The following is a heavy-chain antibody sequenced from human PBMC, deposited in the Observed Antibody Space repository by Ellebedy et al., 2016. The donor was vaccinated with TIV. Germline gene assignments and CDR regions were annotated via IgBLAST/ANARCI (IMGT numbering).Heavy chain of an antibody. J-gene: IGHJ6*02. V-gene: IGHV3-30*19. CDR3: ARGRYLSRHSLDV. Sequence: GESLKISCAASGFSFTKHGMHSVRQAPGKGLEWVSLTSYDDSVQYYADSVKGRFTIPKDNSKNTLDLQMSSLRPDDTALSFCARGRYLSRHSLDVWGQGTTVTVSS. CDR2: TSYDDSVQ. D-gene: IGHD2-21*01. CDR1: GFSFTKHG.